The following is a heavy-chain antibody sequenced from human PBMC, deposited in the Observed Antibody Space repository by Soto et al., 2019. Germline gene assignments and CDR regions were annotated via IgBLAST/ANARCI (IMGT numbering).Heavy chain of an antibody. CDR2: ISGSGGST. D-gene: IGHD6-19*01. V-gene: IGHV3-23*01. Sequence: GGSLRLSCAASGFTFSSYAMSWVRQAPGKGLEWVSAISGSGGSTYYADSVKGRFTISRDNSKNTLYLQMNSLRAEDTAVYYCAKGYGARQWLATGIFDYWGQGTLVTVSS. J-gene: IGHJ4*02. CDR3: AKGYGARQWLATGIFDY. CDR1: GFTFSSYA.